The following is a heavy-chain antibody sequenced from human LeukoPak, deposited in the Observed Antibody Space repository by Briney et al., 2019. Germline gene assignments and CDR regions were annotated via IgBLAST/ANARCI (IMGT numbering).Heavy chain of an antibody. CDR3: ARASYDSSGSYFDY. V-gene: IGHV4-30-4*01. D-gene: IGHD3-22*01. CDR1: GGSISSGDYY. Sequence: SETLSLTCTVSGGSISSGDYYWSWIRQPPGKGLEWIGYIYYSGSTHYNPSLKSRVAISVDTSKNQFSLKLSSVTAADTAVYYCARASYDSSGSYFDYWGQGTLVTVSS. J-gene: IGHJ4*02. CDR2: IYYSGST.